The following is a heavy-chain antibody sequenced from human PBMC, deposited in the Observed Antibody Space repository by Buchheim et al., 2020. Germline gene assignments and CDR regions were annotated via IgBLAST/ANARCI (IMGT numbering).Heavy chain of an antibody. J-gene: IGHJ6*02. D-gene: IGHD3-22*01. Sequence: EVQLVESGGGLVQPGGSLRLSCAASGFTLSSYEMNWVRQAPGKGLEWVSYISKSGNSLYYADSVKGRFTISRDNALNSLYLQMNSLRAKDTSVYYCARAPDGSGYWGPYHYGMDVWGQGTT. CDR1: GFTLSSYE. V-gene: IGHV3-48*03. CDR3: ARAPDGSGYWGPYHYGMDV. CDR2: ISKSGNSL.